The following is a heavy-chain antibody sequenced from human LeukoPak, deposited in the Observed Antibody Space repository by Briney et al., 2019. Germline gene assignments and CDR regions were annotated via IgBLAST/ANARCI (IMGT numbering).Heavy chain of an antibody. V-gene: IGHV1-18*01. D-gene: IGHD4-17*01. CDR2: ISAYNGNT. J-gene: IGHJ4*02. CDR1: GYTFTSYG. Sequence: ASVMVSCKASGYTFTSYGISWVRQAPGQGLEWMGWISAYNGNTNYAQKLQGRVTMTTDTSTSTAYMELRSLRSDDTAVYYCARVRYGDYDFDYWGQGTLVTVSS. CDR3: ARVRYGDYDFDY.